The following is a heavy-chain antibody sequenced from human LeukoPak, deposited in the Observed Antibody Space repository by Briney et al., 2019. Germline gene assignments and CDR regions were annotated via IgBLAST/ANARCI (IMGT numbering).Heavy chain of an antibody. V-gene: IGHV3-7*01. J-gene: IGHJ3*01. CDR3: ARDQGYCTSASCRGDASDV. Sequence: GGSLRLSCAASGFTFSNYWMSWVRQAPGKGLEWVAKIKQDGSEKYYVDSVKGRFTISRDNAKNSLSLQMNSLRAEDTAVYYCARDQGYCTSASCRGDASDVRGQGSMISVSS. CDR1: GFTFSNYW. CDR2: IKQDGSEK. D-gene: IGHD2-2*01.